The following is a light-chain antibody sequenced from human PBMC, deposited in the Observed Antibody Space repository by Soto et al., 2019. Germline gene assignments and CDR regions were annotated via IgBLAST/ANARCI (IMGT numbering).Light chain of an antibody. Sequence: ERVMTQAAAALSMYTGERATLSCRASQRVSSNLAWYQQKPGQAPRLLIYGASTRATGIPARFSGSGSGTEFTLTISSLQSEDFAVYYCQQYDNWPRTFGQGTKVDIK. CDR1: QRVSSN. J-gene: IGKJ1*01. CDR3: QQYDNWPRT. CDR2: GAS. V-gene: IGKV3-15*01.